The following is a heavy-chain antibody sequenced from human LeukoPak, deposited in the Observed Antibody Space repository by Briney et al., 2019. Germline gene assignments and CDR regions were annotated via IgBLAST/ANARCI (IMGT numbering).Heavy chain of an antibody. V-gene: IGHV4-4*07. CDR1: GDSISSNF. Sequence: SETLSLTCTVSGDSISSNFWTWIRQPAGKGLEWIGRMYTSGSTDYKPSLKSRVTLSVDTSKNHFSLNLSSVTAADTAVYYCARVSGGSRPLDHWGQGTPVTVSS. CDR3: ARVSGGSRPLDH. D-gene: IGHD3-16*01. J-gene: IGHJ4*02. CDR2: MYTSGST.